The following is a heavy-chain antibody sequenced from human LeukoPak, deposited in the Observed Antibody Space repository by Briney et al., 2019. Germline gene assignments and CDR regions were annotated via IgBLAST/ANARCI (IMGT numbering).Heavy chain of an antibody. CDR2: IYYSGST. J-gene: IGHJ5*02. CDR1: GGSISSYY. D-gene: IGHD3-10*01. CDR3: ARGSVRGEFDP. Sequence: SETLSLTCTVSGGSISSYYWSWIRQPPGKGLEWIGYIYYSGSTNYNPSLKSRVTISVDTSKNQFSLKLSSLTAADTAAYSCARGSVRGEFDPWGQGTLVTVSS. V-gene: IGHV4-59*01.